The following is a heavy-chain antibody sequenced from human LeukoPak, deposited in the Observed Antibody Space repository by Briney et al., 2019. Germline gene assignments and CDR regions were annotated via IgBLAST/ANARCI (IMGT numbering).Heavy chain of an antibody. D-gene: IGHD6-19*01. CDR1: GGSISSGDYY. Sequence: PSETLSLTCTVSGGSISSGDYYWSWIRQSPGKGLEWIGYINYSGSTNYIPSLKSRVTISVDTSKKQFSLRLSSVTAADTAVYYCARAVAASYFDYWGQGTLVTVSS. CDR2: INYSGST. V-gene: IGHV4-61*08. J-gene: IGHJ4*02. CDR3: ARAVAASYFDY.